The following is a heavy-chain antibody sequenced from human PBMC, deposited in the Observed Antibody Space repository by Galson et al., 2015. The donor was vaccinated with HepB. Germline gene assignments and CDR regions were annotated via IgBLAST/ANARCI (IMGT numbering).Heavy chain of an antibody. V-gene: IGHV3-9*01. CDR1: GFTFDDYA. Sequence: SLRLSCAASGFTFDDYAMHWVRQAPGKGLEWVSGISWNSGSIGYADSVKGRFTISRDNAKNSLYLQMNSLRAEDTALYYCAKETYGGPFDYWGQGTLVTVSS. CDR2: ISWNSGSI. D-gene: IGHD4-17*01. J-gene: IGHJ4*02. CDR3: AKETYGGPFDY.